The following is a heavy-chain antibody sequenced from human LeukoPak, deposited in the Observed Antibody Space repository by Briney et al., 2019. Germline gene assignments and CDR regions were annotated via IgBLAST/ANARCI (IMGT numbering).Heavy chain of an antibody. CDR1: GFTFSSYS. D-gene: IGHD5-18*01. Sequence: GGSLRLSCAASGFTFSSYSMNWVRQAPGKGLEWVSSISSSSSYIYYADSVKGRFTISRDNAKNSLYLQMNSLRAEDTAVYHCARDNWIQLWLRAGMDVWGQGTTVTVSS. V-gene: IGHV3-21*01. CDR3: ARDNWIQLWLRAGMDV. CDR2: ISSSSSYI. J-gene: IGHJ6*02.